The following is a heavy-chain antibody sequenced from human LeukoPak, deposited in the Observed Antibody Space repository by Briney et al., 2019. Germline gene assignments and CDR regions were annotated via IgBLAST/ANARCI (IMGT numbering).Heavy chain of an antibody. V-gene: IGHV3-23*01. CDR1: GFTFSSYA. CDR2: ISGSGGST. CDR3: AKDLYCGGDCYSRAFDI. Sequence: GGSLRLSCAASGFTFSSYAMSWVRQAPGKGLEWVSAISGSGGSTYHADSVKGRFTISRDNSKSTLYLQMNSLRAEDTAVYYCAKDLYCGGDCYSRAFDIWGQGTMVTVSS. J-gene: IGHJ3*02. D-gene: IGHD2-21*02.